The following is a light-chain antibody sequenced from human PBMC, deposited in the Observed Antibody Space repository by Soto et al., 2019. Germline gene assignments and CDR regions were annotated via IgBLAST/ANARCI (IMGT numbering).Light chain of an antibody. V-gene: IGKV3-20*01. CDR2: GAS. CDR1: QSVSSSY. J-gene: IGKJ4*01. Sequence: EIVLTQSPGTLSLSPGERATLSCRASQSVSSSYLAWYQQKPAQAPTLLIYGASSRATGIPDRFSGSGSGTDFTLTISRREHEDFAMYYCRQYGSSPVIFDVGTKVQIK. CDR3: RQYGSSPVI.